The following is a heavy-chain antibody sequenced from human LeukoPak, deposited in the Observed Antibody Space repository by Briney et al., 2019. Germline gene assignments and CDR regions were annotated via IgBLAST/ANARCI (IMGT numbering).Heavy chain of an antibody. CDR2: INHSGST. Sequence: SETLSLTCAVYGGSFSGYYWSWIRQPPGKGLEWIGEINHSGSTNYNPSLKSRVTISVDTSKNQFSLKLSSVTAADTAVYYCASLSGFYLDWGQGTLVTASS. CDR3: ASLSGFYLD. D-gene: IGHD3-22*01. CDR1: GGSFSGYY. V-gene: IGHV4-34*01. J-gene: IGHJ4*02.